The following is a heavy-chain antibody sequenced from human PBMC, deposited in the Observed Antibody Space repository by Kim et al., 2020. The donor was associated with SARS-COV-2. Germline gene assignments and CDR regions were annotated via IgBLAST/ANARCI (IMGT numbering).Heavy chain of an antibody. CDR3: ARAPVGDSTTLESEFDP. D-gene: IGHD3-3*01. V-gene: IGHV7-4-1*02. CDR2: INTNTGNP. CDR1: GYTFTSYA. J-gene: IGHJ5*02. Sequence: ASVKVSCKASGYTFTSYAMNWVRQAPGQGLEWMGWINTNTGNPTYAQGFTGRFVFSLDTSVSTAYLQISSLKAEDTAVYYCARAPVGDSTTLESEFDPWGQGTLVTVSS.